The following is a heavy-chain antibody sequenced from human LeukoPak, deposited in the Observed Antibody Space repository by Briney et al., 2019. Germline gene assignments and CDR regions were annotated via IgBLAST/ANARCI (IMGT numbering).Heavy chain of an antibody. Sequence: PGGSLRLSCAASGFTFSSYSMNWVRQAPGKGLEWVSSISSSSSYIYYADSVKGRFTISRDNAKNSLYLQMNSLRAEDTAVYYCAKIPSAVPGRRFDYWGQGTLVTVSS. CDR2: ISSSSSYI. J-gene: IGHJ4*02. D-gene: IGHD6-19*01. CDR3: AKIPSAVPGRRFDY. CDR1: GFTFSSYS. V-gene: IGHV3-21*01.